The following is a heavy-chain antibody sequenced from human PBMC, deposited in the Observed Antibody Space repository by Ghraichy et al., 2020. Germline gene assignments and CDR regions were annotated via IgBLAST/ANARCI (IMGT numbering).Heavy chain of an antibody. J-gene: IGHJ4*02. V-gene: IGHV4-34*01. CDR1: GGSFSGYY. CDR2: INHSGST. Sequence: SETLSLTCAVYGGSFSGYYWSWIRQPPGKGLEWIGEINHSGSTNYNPSLKSRVTISVDTSKNQFSLKLSSVTAADTAVYYCARGAPRVLRYFDWLQKLTFDYWGQGTLVTVSS. CDR3: ARGAPRVLRYFDWLQKLTFDY. D-gene: IGHD3-9*01.